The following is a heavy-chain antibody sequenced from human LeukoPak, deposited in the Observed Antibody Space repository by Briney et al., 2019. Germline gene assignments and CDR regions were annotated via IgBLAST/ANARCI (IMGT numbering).Heavy chain of an antibody. D-gene: IGHD1-26*01. J-gene: IGHJ4*02. CDR3: ARAKSGNRIPGDY. CDR2: IWYDGSNK. V-gene: IGHV3-33*01. CDR1: GFTFSCYG. Sequence: TGRSLRLSCAASGFTFSCYGMHWVRQAPGKGLEWVAVIWYDGSNKYYADSVKGRFTISRDNSKNTLYLQMNSLRAEDTAVYYCARAKSGNRIPGDYWGQGTLVTVSS.